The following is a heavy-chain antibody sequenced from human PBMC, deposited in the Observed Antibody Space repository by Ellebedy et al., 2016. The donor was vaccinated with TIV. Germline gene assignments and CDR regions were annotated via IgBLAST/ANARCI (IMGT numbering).Heavy chain of an antibody. J-gene: IGHJ5*02. Sequence: GESLKISCAASGFTFSGFTVHWVRQASGGGLEWLGRIRGQASNYATVYAASVKGRFTISRDDSENAAYLQMNSLKTEDTTIYYCTASAGTSSGGFDPWGQGTLVTVSS. CDR1: GFTFSGFT. CDR2: IRGQASNYAT. V-gene: IGHV3-73*01. CDR3: TASAGTSSGGFDP. D-gene: IGHD6-19*01.